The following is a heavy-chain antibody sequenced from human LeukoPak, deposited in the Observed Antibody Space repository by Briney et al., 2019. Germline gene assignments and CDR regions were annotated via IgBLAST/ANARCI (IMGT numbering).Heavy chain of an antibody. CDR1: GGSISSSSYY. V-gene: IGHV4-39*01. CDR3: AAYVLYSSGYYHFDY. CDR2: IYYSGST. J-gene: IGHJ4*02. D-gene: IGHD3-22*01. Sequence: SETLSLTCTVSGGSISSSSYYWGWIRQPPGKGLEWIGSIYYSGSTYYNPSLKGRVTIFVDTSKNQFSLKLSSVTAADTAVYYCAAYVLYSSGYYHFDYWGQGTLVTVSS.